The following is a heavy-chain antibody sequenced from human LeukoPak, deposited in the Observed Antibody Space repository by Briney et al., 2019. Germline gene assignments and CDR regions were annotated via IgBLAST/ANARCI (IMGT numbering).Heavy chain of an antibody. CDR3: AARKVRGVWFYLDY. V-gene: IGHV3-23*01. D-gene: IGHD3-10*01. J-gene: IGHJ4*02. CDR2: IYDDNT. CDR1: VFTVSAYA. Sequence: GVSLRLSCASSVFTVSAYAMAWVRQAPGKGLEWVSTIYDDNTYYADSVKGRFAITTDNSKNTLYLQMNSLRVEDTAVYFCAARKVRGVWFYLDYWGQGTLVTVSS.